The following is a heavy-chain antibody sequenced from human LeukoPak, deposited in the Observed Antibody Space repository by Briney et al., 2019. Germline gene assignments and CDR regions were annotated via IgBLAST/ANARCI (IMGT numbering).Heavy chain of an antibody. CDR3: ARDDGGLGFDY. Sequence: PGGSLRLSCAASAFTFSNYGMHWVRQAPGKGLEWVAVISYDGSNKYYADSVKGRFTISRDNSKNTLYLQMNSLRAEDTAVYYCARDDGGLGFDYWGQGTLVTVSS. CDR2: ISYDGSNK. J-gene: IGHJ4*02. V-gene: IGHV3-30*03. D-gene: IGHD3-16*01. CDR1: AFTFSNYG.